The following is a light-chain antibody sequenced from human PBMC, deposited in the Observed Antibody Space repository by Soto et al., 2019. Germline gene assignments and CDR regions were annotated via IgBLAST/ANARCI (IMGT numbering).Light chain of an antibody. CDR2: WES. Sequence: DIVMTQSPDSLAVSLGERATINCKSSQNILYSSNNKNYLALYQQKPGQPPKLLIYWESNRESGVPDRFSGSGSGTDFTLTISSLQAEDVAVYFCHQFYNSSLPVGQVTKVDIX. J-gene: IGKJ1*01. V-gene: IGKV4-1*01. CDR3: HQFYNSSLP. CDR1: QNILYSSNNKNY.